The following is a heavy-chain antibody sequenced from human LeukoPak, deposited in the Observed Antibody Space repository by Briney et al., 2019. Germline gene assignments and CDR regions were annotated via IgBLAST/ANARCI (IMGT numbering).Heavy chain of an antibody. J-gene: IGHJ4*02. Sequence: GSLRLSCAASGFIFSDYYMSWIRQPPGKGLEWIGEINYNPSLKSRVTISVDKSKNQFSLKLSSVTAADTAVYYCARSKDILTGYCFDYWGQGTLVTVSS. CDR1: GFIFSDYY. CDR3: ARSKDILTGYCFDY. V-gene: IGHV4-34*01. CDR2: I. D-gene: IGHD3-9*01.